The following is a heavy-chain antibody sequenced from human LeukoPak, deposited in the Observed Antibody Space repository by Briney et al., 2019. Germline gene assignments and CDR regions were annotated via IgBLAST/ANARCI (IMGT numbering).Heavy chain of an antibody. D-gene: IGHD6-19*01. Sequence: PGRSLRLSCAASGFTFSSYSMNWVRQAPGKGLEWVSSISSSSSYIYYADSVKGRFTISRDNAKNSLYLQMNSLRAEDTAVYYCARAPIAVAGQYYYYYGMDVWGQGTTVTVSS. CDR1: GFTFSSYS. J-gene: IGHJ6*02. CDR3: ARAPIAVAGQYYYYYGMDV. CDR2: ISSSSSYI. V-gene: IGHV3-21*01.